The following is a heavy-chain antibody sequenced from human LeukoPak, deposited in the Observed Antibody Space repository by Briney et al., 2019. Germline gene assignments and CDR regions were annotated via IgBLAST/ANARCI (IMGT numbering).Heavy chain of an antibody. CDR3: ASSPAVVGDVGAFDI. J-gene: IGHJ3*02. CDR1: GYSFTSYW. CDR2: IYPGDSDT. Sequence: GESLKISCKGSGYSFTSYWIGWVRQMPGKGLEWMGIIYPGDSDTRYSPSFQGQVTISADKSISTAYLQWSSLKASDTAMYYCASSPAVVGDVGAFDIWGQGTMVTVSS. D-gene: IGHD2-15*01. V-gene: IGHV5-51*01.